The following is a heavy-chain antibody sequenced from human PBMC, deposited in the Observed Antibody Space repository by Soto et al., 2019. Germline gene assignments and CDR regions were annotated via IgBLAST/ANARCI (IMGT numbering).Heavy chain of an antibody. J-gene: IGHJ3*02. CDR1: GYIFTDYY. Sequence: ASVKVSCKASGYIFTDYYMHWVRQAPGQELGWMGRINPNSGGTNYAQKFQGWVTMTRDTSISTAYMELSRLRSDDTAVYFCATTRKYYYDTTGYDAFEIWGQGTMVTVSS. CDR2: INPNSGGT. D-gene: IGHD3-22*01. V-gene: IGHV1-2*04. CDR3: ATTRKYYYDTTGYDAFEI.